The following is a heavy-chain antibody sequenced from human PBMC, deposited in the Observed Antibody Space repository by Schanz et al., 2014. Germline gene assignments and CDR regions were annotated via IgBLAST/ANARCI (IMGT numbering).Heavy chain of an antibody. V-gene: IGHV1-69*02. CDR2: IIPVLAIA. Sequence: QVQLVQSGAEVKKPGSSVKVSCTASGGTFSSYTISWIRQAPGQGLEWMGRIIPVLAIADYAQKFQGRVTNSADISTGTAYMDLSSLRPGDTAVYYCARRRTFDYWGQGTLVTVSS. CDR3: ARRRTFDY. J-gene: IGHJ4*02. CDR1: GGTFSSYT.